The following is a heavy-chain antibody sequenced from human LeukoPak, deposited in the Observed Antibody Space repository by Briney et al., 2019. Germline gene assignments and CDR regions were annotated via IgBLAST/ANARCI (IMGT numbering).Heavy chain of an antibody. D-gene: IGHD3-9*01. CDR1: GFTFSSYW. J-gene: IGHJ2*01. CDR3: ARDASRIDWFSTAHWYFDL. V-gene: IGHV3-74*01. CDR2: INSDGSST. Sequence: AGGSLRLSCAASGFTFSSYWMHWVRQAPGKGLVWVSRINSDGSSTSYADSVKGRFTISRDNAKNTLYLQMNSLRAEDTAVYYCARDASRIDWFSTAHWYFDLWGRGTLVTVSS.